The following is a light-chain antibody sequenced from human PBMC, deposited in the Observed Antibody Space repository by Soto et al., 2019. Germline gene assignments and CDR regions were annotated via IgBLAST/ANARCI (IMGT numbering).Light chain of an antibody. V-gene: IGLV6-57*04. CDR2: EDN. J-gene: IGLJ2*01. CDR1: SGSIASNY. Sequence: NFMLTQPHSVSESPGKTVTISCTCSSGSIASNYVQWYQQRPGSAPTTVIYEDNQRPSGVPDRFSGSIDSSSNSASLTISGLKTEDEADYYCQSYDSSNPHVVFGGGTKLTVL. CDR3: QSYDSSNPHVV.